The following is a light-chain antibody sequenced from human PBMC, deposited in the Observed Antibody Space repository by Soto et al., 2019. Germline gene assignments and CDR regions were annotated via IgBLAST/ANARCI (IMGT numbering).Light chain of an antibody. Sequence: EIVLTQSPDTLSLSPGETATLSCRASQSVSGNYLAWYQQKPGRAPRLLIYGASNRATGIPDRFSGSGSGTDFNLTISRLEPEDFAVFYWQQYDGSITFGQGTRLEIE. CDR1: QSVSGNY. CDR3: QQYDGSIT. V-gene: IGKV3-20*01. CDR2: GAS. J-gene: IGKJ5*01.